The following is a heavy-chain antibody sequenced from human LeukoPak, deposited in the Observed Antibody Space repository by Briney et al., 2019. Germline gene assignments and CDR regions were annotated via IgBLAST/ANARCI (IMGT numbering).Heavy chain of an antibody. D-gene: IGHD6-19*01. J-gene: IGHJ4*02. CDR3: VRHEQWLVHEY. CDR2: IDPSDSYT. V-gene: IGHV5-10-1*01. CDR1: GYRFASYW. Sequence: GESLKISWKGSGYRFASYWNSWVRQMPGKGLEWMGRIDPSDSYTNYSTSFEGHVTISADKSISTAYLQWSSLKASDTAVYFCVRHEQWLVHEYWGQGTLVTVSS.